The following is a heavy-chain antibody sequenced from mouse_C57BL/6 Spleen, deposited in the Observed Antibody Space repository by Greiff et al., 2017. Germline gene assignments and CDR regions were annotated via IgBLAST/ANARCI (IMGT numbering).Heavy chain of an antibody. CDR3: ARNGNWYFDV. Sequence: VQGVESGPGLVAPSQSLSITCTVSGFSLTSYAISWVRQPPGKGLEWLGEIWTGGGTNYNSALKSRLSISKDNSKSQVFLKMNSLQTDDTARYYCARNGNWYFDVWGTGTTGTVSS. CDR1: GFSLTSYA. D-gene: IGHD4-1*01. CDR2: IWTGGGT. V-gene: IGHV2-9-1*01. J-gene: IGHJ1*03.